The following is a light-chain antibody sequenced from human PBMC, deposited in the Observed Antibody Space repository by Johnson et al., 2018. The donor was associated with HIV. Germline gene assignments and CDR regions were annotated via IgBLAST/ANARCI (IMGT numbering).Light chain of an antibody. J-gene: IGLJ1*01. V-gene: IGLV1-51*01. Sequence: QSMLTQPPSVSAAPGQKVTISCSGSSSNIGNNYVSWYQQLSGTAPKLLIYDNNKRPSGIPDRFSGSKSGTSATLGITGLQTGDEADYYCGTWDISLSAGGVFGPGTKVTVL. CDR2: DNN. CDR1: SSNIGNNY. CDR3: GTWDISLSAGGV.